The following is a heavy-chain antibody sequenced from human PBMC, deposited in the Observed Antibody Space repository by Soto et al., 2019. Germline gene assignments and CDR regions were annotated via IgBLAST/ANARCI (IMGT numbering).Heavy chain of an antibody. D-gene: IGHD3-22*01. CDR1: GDTFSSYA. Sequence: QVQLVQSGAEVKKPGSSVKVSCKASGDTFSSYAISWVRQAPGQGLEWMGGIIPIFGTANYAQKFQGRVTITADESTSTAYMELSILRSEDTAVYYCARDGSGYRSRASPMPGWGQGTTVNASS. V-gene: IGHV1-69*01. J-gene: IGHJ6*02. CDR2: IIPIFGTA. CDR3: ARDGSGYRSRASPMPG.